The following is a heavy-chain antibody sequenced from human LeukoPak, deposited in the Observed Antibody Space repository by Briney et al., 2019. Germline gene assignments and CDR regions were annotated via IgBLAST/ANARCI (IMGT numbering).Heavy chain of an antibody. CDR1: GFPFSSFG. CDR2: ISYDGGKK. J-gene: IGHJ3*02. D-gene: IGHD1-26*01. Sequence: GRSLRLSCSASGFPFSSFGMHRVRQAPGKGLERVAVISYDGGKKYFADSVKGRFTISRDNYKNTMYLEMNSLRVEDTALFYGHSTSAREDAFDIWGQGTMVTVSS. CDR3: HSTSAREDAFDI. V-gene: IGHV3-30*03.